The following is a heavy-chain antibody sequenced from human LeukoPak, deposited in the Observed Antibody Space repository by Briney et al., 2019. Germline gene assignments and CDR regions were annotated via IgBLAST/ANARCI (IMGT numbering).Heavy chain of an antibody. Sequence: SETLSLTCAVYGGSFSGYYWSWIRQPPGKGLEWIGEINHSGSTNYNPSLRSRVTISVDTSKNQFSLKLSSVTAADTAVYYCARGGHKRRQQLVRGYFDYWGQGTLVTVSS. V-gene: IGHV4-34*01. CDR3: ARGGHKRRQQLVRGYFDY. J-gene: IGHJ4*02. D-gene: IGHD6-13*01. CDR2: INHSGST. CDR1: GGSFSGYY.